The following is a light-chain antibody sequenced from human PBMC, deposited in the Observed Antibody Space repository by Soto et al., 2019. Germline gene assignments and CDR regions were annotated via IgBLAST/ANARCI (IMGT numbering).Light chain of an antibody. CDR3: QKYNSAPLT. V-gene: IGKV1-27*01. Sequence: DIQMTXSPSSLSASVXXXXTITCRASQGISNYLAWYQQKPGKVPKLLIYAASTLQSGVPSRFSGSGSGTDFTLTISSLQPEDVATYYCQKYNSAPLTFGPGTKVDIK. CDR2: AAS. CDR1: QGISNY. J-gene: IGKJ3*01.